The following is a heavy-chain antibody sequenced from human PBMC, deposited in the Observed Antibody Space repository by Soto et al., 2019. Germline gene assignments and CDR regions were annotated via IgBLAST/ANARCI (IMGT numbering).Heavy chain of an antibody. CDR1: GFTFSSYD. CDR3: LEYLTDMDV. Sequence: GGFLRLSCAASGFTFSSYDMHWVRQATGKGLEWVSAIGTAGDTYYPGSVKGRFTISRENAKNSLYLQMNSLKTEDTGVYYCLEYLTDMDVWGQGTTVTVSS. D-gene: IGHD3-3*01. V-gene: IGHV3-13*01. CDR2: IGTAGDT. J-gene: IGHJ6*02.